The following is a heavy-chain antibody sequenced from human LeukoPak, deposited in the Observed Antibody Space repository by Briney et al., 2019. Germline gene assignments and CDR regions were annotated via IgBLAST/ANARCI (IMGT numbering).Heavy chain of an antibody. CDR3: AKDKGDGWSPFDY. CDR1: GFTFDDYA. Sequence: GGSLRLSCAASGFTFDDYAMHWVRQAPGKGLEWVSGTSWNSGSIGYADSVKGRFTISRDNAKNSLYPQMNSLRAEDTALYYCAKDKGDGWSPFDYWGQGTLVTVSS. V-gene: IGHV3-9*01. D-gene: IGHD5-24*01. J-gene: IGHJ4*02. CDR2: TSWNSGSI.